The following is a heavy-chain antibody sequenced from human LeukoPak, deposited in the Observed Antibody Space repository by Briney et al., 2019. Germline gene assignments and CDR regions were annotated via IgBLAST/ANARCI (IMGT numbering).Heavy chain of an antibody. D-gene: IGHD1-26*01. CDR1: GFTFSRYW. V-gene: IGHV3-74*01. J-gene: IGHJ4*02. Sequence: GRSLRLSCAASGFTFSRYWMHWVRQAPGKGLGWVSCITSDGSDISYADSVTGRFTISRDNAKNTVYLQMNSLRAEDTAVYYCARGSLGDGSLLIDYWGQGTLVTVSS. CDR3: ARGSLGDGSLLIDY. CDR2: ITSDGSDI.